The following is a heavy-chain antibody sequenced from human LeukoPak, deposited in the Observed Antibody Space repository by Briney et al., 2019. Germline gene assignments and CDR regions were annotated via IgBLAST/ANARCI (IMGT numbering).Heavy chain of an antibody. J-gene: IGHJ4*02. CDR1: GFTFGSYA. V-gene: IGHV3-30*04. CDR2: ISYDGSNK. CDR3: ASPLENPVLDY. Sequence: GGSLRLSCAASGFTFGSYAMHWVRQAPGKGLEWVAVISYDGSNKYYADSVKGRFTISRDNSKNTLYLQMNSLRAEDTAVYYCASPLENPVLDYWGQGTLVAVSS.